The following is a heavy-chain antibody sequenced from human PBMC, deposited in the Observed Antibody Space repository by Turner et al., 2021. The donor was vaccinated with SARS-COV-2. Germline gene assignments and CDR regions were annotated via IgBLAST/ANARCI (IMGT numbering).Heavy chain of an antibody. CDR1: GYTFTGYS. D-gene: IGHD3-9*01. J-gene: IGHJ6*02. Sequence: QVQLVQSGAEVKKPGASVKVSCKASGYTFTGYSMHWVRQAPGQGLEWMAWINPNSGGTNYAQKFQGRVTMTRDTSISTAYMELSRLRSDDTAVYYCAILEYYDILTGVDYGMDVWGQGTTVTVSS. CDR2: INPNSGGT. V-gene: IGHV1-2*02. CDR3: AILEYYDILTGVDYGMDV.